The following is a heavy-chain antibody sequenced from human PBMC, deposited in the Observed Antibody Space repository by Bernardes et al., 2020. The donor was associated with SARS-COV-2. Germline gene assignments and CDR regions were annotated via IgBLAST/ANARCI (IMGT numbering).Heavy chain of an antibody. CDR3: ARGSYYDFWSGSESHFDY. D-gene: IGHD3-3*01. J-gene: IGHJ4*02. V-gene: IGHV4-59*01. Sequence: SKTLSVTCTVSGGSISSYYWSWIRQPPGKGLEWIGYIYYSGSTNYNPSLKSRVTISVDTSKNQFSLKLSSVTAADTAVYYCARGSYYDFWSGSESHFDYWGQGTLVTVSS. CDR2: IYYSGST. CDR1: GGSISSYY.